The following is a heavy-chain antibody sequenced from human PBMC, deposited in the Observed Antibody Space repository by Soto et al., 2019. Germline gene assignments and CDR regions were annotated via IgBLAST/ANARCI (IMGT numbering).Heavy chain of an antibody. CDR1: GFTFSNYW. D-gene: IGHD6-13*01. CDR2: IKQDGSEK. J-gene: IGHJ4*02. V-gene: IGHV3-7*03. Sequence: GGSLRLCCAASGFTFSNYWMSWVRQAPGKGLEWVANIKQDGSEKYYVDSVKGRFTISRDNAKNSLYLQMNSLRAEDTAVYYCARDSGIAATGTFDYWGQGTLVTVSS. CDR3: ARDSGIAATGTFDY.